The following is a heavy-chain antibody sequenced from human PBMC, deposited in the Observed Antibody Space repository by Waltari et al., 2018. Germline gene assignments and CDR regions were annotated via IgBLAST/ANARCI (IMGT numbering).Heavy chain of an antibody. CDR1: GFTFSDSY. J-gene: IGHJ4*02. D-gene: IGHD3-10*02. CDR3: ARSVRSPGD. V-gene: IGHV3-11*01. Sequence: QVQLVESGGGLVKPGGSLRLSCAASGFTFSDSYMSWIRQAPGKGLEWLSYISDSGSSPYYADAVKGRFTLSRNNAKNSVYLQMNSLGVEDTAVYYGARSVRSPGDWGQGTLVTVSS. CDR2: ISDSGSSP.